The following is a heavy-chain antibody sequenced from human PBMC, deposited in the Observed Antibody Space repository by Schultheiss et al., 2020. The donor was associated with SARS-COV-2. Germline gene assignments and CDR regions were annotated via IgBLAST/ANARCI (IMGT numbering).Heavy chain of an antibody. CDR1: GFTFSSYG. J-gene: IGHJ5*02. Sequence: GGSLRLSCAASGFTFSSYGMHWVRQAPGKGLEWVSAISGSGGSTYYADSVKGRFTISRDNSKNTLYLQMNSLRAEDTAVYYCARERYSPVVPAAIVRFDPWGQGTLVTVSS. CDR3: ARERYSPVVPAAIVRFDP. D-gene: IGHD2-2*02. CDR2: ISGSGGST. V-gene: IGHV3-23*01.